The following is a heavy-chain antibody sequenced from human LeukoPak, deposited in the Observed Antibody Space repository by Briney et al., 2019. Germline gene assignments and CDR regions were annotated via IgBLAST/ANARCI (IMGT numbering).Heavy chain of an antibody. D-gene: IGHD3-10*01. Sequence: SETLSLTCTVSGGSISSYYWSWIRQPPGKGLEWIGYIYYSGSTNYNPSLKSRVTISVDTSKNQFSLKLSSVTAADTAVCYCARGRGFGELLFDYWGQGTLVTVSS. CDR2: IYYSGST. CDR1: GGSISSYY. V-gene: IGHV4-59*01. J-gene: IGHJ4*02. CDR3: ARGRGFGELLFDY.